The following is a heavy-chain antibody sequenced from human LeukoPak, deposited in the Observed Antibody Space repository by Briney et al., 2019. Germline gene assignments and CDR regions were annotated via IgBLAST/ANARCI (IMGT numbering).Heavy chain of an antibody. Sequence: GGSLRLSCAASGFTFGSNYVTWVRQAPGRGLEWVANIKFDGSEKYYVDSVKGRFTISRDNAKNSLSLQMNSLRAEDTAIYYCARGGSYYAAWGQGTLVTVSS. D-gene: IGHD1-26*01. CDR1: GFTFGSNY. V-gene: IGHV3-7*05. CDR2: IKFDGSEK. CDR3: ARGGSYYAA. J-gene: IGHJ5*02.